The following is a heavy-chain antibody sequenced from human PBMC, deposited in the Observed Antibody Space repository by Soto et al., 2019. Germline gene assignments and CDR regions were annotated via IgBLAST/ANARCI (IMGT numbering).Heavy chain of an antibody. V-gene: IGHV4-34*01. J-gene: IGHJ4*02. Sequence: QVQLQQWGAGLLKPSETLSLTCAVYGGSFSGYYWSWIRQPPGKGLEWIGEINHRGSTNYNPSRKSRVTISVDKSKSQCSLKMSSVTAANTAVYYCASHRGTIFRKPIDYWGQGTLVTVSS. CDR1: GGSFSGYY. CDR2: INHRGST. CDR3: ASHRGTIFRKPIDY. D-gene: IGHD3-3*01.